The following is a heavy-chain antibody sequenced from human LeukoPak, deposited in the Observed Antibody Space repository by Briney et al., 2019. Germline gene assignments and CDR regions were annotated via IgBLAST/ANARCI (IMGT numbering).Heavy chain of an antibody. Sequence: PGGSLRLSCAASGFTVSSNYMSWVRQAPGKGLEWVSVIYSGGSTYYADSVKGRFTISRDNSKNTLYLQMNSLRAGDTAVYYCARESTSWYFDLWGRGTLVTVSS. CDR2: IYSGGST. V-gene: IGHV3-53*01. D-gene: IGHD2-2*01. J-gene: IGHJ2*01. CDR3: ARESTSWYFDL. CDR1: GFTVSSNY.